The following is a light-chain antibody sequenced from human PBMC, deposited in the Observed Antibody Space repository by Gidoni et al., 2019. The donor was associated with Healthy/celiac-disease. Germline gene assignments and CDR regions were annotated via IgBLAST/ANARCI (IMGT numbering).Light chain of an antibody. V-gene: IGKV3-15*01. J-gene: IGKJ1*01. CDR1: QSVSSN. Sequence: EIVMTQSPATLSVSPGERATLCCRASQSVSSNLAWHQQKPGQAPRLLIYGASTRATGIPARFSGSGSGTEFTLTISSLQSEDFAVYYCQQYNNWPRTFGQGTKVEIK. CDR2: GAS. CDR3: QQYNNWPRT.